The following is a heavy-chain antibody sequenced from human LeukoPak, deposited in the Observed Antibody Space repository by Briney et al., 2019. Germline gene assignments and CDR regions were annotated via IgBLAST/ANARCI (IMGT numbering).Heavy chain of an antibody. CDR2: IYSGGST. J-gene: IGHJ4*02. Sequence: GGSLRLSCAASGFTVSSNYMSWVRQAPGKGLEWVSVIYSGGSTYYADSVKGRFTISRDNAKNSLYLQMNSLRAEDTAVYYCARGLAARRGYFDYWGQGTLVTVSS. CDR1: GFTVSSNY. CDR3: ARGLAARRGYFDY. D-gene: IGHD6-6*01. V-gene: IGHV3-66*01.